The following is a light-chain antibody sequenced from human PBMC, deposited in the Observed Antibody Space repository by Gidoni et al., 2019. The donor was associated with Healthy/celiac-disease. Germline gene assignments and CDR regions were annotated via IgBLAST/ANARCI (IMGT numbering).Light chain of an antibody. V-gene: IGLV2-23*02. CDR3: CSYAGSSTFLYV. Sequence: QSALTQPAFVSGSPGQSITSSCTGTRSDVGSYNLVSWYQQHPGKAPKLMIYEVSKRPSGVSNRFSGSKSCNTASLTISGLQAEDEADYYCCSYAGSSTFLYVFGTGTKVTVL. CDR1: RSDVGSYNL. CDR2: EVS. J-gene: IGLJ1*01.